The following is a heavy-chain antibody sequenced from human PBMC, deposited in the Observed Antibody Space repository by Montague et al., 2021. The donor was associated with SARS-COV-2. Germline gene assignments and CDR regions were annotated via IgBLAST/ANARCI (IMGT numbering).Heavy chain of an antibody. V-gene: IGHV4-39*07. CDR3: ASSPLRTSGANWYDKYFQH. CDR2: IYCGGTA. CDR1: GGSISGSGYY. D-gene: IGHD1-1*01. J-gene: IGHJ1*01. Sequence: SETLSLTCTVSGGSISGSGYYWVWIRQHPGKGLEWIGSIYCGGTADYNPSLRSRVTISVDTSNNQFSLKLTSLTAADTAVYSCASSPLRTSGANWYDKYFQHWGQGTRVTVSS.